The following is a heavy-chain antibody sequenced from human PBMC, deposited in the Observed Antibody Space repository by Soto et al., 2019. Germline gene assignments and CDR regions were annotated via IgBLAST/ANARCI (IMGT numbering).Heavy chain of an antibody. V-gene: IGHV3-33*01. Sequence: PGGSLRLSCAASGFIFNEYGMHWVRQAPGKGLEWVAVIWYDGSNKYYADSVRGRFTFSRDNSRNTMSLQMNSLRVEDTAMYYCARWGCSGSNCNLNQRSFDLWGQGTLVTVSS. CDR1: GFIFNEYG. CDR3: ARWGCSGSNCNLNQRSFDL. CDR2: IWYDGSNK. J-gene: IGHJ4*02. D-gene: IGHD2-15*01.